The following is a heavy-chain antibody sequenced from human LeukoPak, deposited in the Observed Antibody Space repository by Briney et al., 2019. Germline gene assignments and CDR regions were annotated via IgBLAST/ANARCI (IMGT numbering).Heavy chain of an antibody. V-gene: IGHV3-33*01. CDR3: ARDISSRRFDY. J-gene: IGHJ4*02. CDR1: GFTFSSHG. CDR2: IWYDGSDK. Sequence: PGGSLRLSCAASGFTFSSHGMHWVRQAPGKGLEWVAVIWYDGSDKYYADSVKGRFTISRDNSKNTLSLEMNGLRAEDTAVYYCARDISSRRFDYWGQGTLVTVSS.